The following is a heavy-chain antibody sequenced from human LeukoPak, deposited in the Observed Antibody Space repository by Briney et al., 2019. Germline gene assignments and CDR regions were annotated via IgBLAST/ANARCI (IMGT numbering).Heavy chain of an antibody. V-gene: IGHV3-30*18. CDR1: GFTFSSYG. CDR2: ISYDGSNK. D-gene: IGHD3-10*01. CDR3: AKSYGSGCMDV. J-gene: IGHJ6*02. Sequence: GGSLRLSCAASGFTFSSYGMHWVRQAPGKGLEWVAVISYDGSNKYYADSVKGRFTISRDNSKNTLYLQMNSLRAEDTAVYYCAKSYGSGCMDVWGQGTTVTVSS.